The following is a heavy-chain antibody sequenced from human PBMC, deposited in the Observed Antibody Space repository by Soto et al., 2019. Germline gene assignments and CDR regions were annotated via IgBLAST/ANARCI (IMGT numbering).Heavy chain of an antibody. CDR3: ARRRERYSGGAE. CDR2: IEPSDAYT. J-gene: IGHJ4*02. Sequence: EVQLVQSGAEVKKPGESLRISCKGSGYSFTSYWISWVRQMPGKGLEWMGRIEPSDAYTNYSPSFDGHVTVSVDKSIHTAYLQWSSLKAADTAMYYFARRRERYSGGAEWGQGTRVIVSS. V-gene: IGHV5-10-1*01. CDR1: GYSFTSYW. D-gene: IGHD6-19*01.